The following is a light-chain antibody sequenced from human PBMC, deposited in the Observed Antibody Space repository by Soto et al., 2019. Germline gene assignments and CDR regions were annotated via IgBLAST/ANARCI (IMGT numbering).Light chain of an antibody. V-gene: IGLV2-18*02. J-gene: IGLJ1*01. CDR2: EVT. CDR3: SSYTSTSRYV. CDR1: SSDVGKYDR. Sequence: QSPLTQPPSVSGSPGQSDTISCTGTSSDVGKYDRVSWYQQPPGTAPKLIIYEVTNRPSGVPARFSGSKSGNTASLTISGLQAEDEADYYCSSYTSTSRYVFGAGTKVTVL.